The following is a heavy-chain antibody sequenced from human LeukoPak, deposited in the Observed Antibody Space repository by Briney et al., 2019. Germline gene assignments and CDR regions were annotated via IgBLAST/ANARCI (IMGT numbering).Heavy chain of an antibody. CDR3: AREGQSNWNDINY. V-gene: IGHV1-2*02. J-gene: IGHJ4*02. CDR2: INPNSGGT. CDR1: GYTFTGYY. D-gene: IGHD1-20*01. Sequence: ASVKVSCKASGYTFTGYYMHWVRQAPGQGLEWMGWINPNSGGTNYAQKFQGRVTMTRDTSISTAYMELSRLRSDDTAVYYCAREGQSNWNDINYWGQGTLVTASS.